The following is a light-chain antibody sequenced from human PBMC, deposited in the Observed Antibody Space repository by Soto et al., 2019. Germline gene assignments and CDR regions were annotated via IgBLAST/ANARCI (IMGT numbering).Light chain of an antibody. CDR3: KQYDDSMK. V-gene: IGKV3-20*01. CDR1: QSISSNY. J-gene: IGKJ1*01. Sequence: EIVLTQSPGTLSLSPGERATLSCRASQSISSNYLAWYQQKPGQAPRLLIYGASTRATGIPDRFSGSGSGKDFTLTISRLEPEDFAVYHCKQYDDSMKFGQGTKVDIK. CDR2: GAS.